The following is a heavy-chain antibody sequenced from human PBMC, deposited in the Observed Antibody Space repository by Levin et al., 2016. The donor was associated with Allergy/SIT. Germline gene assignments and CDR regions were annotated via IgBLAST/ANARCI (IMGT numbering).Heavy chain of an antibody. V-gene: IGHV3-7*04. CDR1: GFTFSSYW. CDR2: IKHDGSEK. J-gene: IGHJ6*02. Sequence: GGSLRLSCAASGFTFSSYWMSWVRQAPGKGLEWVANIKHDGSEKYYVDSVKGRFTISRDNARNSLYLQMNSLRAEDTAVYYCARLSDSLERFGMDVWGQGTTVTVSS. CDR3: ARLSDSLERFGMDV. D-gene: IGHD3-3*01.